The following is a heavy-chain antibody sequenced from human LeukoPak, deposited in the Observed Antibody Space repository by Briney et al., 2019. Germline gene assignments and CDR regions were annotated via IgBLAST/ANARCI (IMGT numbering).Heavy chain of an antibody. CDR2: ISSSGRTI. CDR1: GFTFSSYE. Sequence: GESLRLSCAASGFTFSSYEMNWVRQAPGKRLEWVSYISSSGRTIYYADYVKGRFTISRDNAKNTLYLQMNSLRADDTAVYYCASSRYINNWGIWGQGTMVTVSS. CDR3: ASSRYINNWGI. J-gene: IGHJ3*02. D-gene: IGHD6-13*01. V-gene: IGHV3-48*03.